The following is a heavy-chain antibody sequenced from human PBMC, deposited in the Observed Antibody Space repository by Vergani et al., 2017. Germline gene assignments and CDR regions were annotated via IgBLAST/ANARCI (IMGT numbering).Heavy chain of an antibody. D-gene: IGHD3-10*02. CDR3: ARTQRTYYYVLDV. CDR2: IYYSGST. CDR1: GGSISSHY. J-gene: IGHJ6*04. V-gene: IGHV4-59*08. Sequence: QVQLQESGPGLVKPSETLSLTCTVSGGSISSHYWRWIRQPPGKGLEWIGYIYYSGSTYYNPSLKSRVTIAVDTSKNQFSMKLSAVTAADTAVYYCARTQRTYYYVLDVWGKGTTVTVSS.